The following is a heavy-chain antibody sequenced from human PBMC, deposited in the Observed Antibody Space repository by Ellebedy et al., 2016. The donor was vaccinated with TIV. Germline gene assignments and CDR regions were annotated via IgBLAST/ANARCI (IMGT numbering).Heavy chain of an antibody. CDR1: GGSFSGYY. D-gene: IGHD6-13*01. Sequence: SETLSLTCAVYGGSFSGYYWSWIRQPPGKGLEWIGEINHSGSTNYNPSLKSRVTVSVDTPKNQFSLKLSSVTAADTAVYYCARGRRYSSSWYHFGWFDPWGQGTLVTVSS. V-gene: IGHV4-34*01. CDR3: ARGRRYSSSWYHFGWFDP. J-gene: IGHJ5*02. CDR2: INHSGST.